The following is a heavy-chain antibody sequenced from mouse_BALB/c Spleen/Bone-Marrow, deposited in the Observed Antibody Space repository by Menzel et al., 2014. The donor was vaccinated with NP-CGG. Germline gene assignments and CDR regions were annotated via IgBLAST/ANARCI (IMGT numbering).Heavy chain of an antibody. V-gene: IGHV6-6*01. CDR2: IRSKPNNHAT. CDR1: GFTFSDAW. CDR3: MDGNLFAY. D-gene: IGHD2-1*01. Sequence: EVQLQQSGGGLVQPGGSMKLSCVASGFTFSDAWMDWVRQSPEKGLEWVAEIRSKPNNHATYYAESVKGRFTISRDDSKSSVYLQMNSLRAEDTGIYYCMDGNLFAYWGQGTLVTVSA. J-gene: IGHJ3*01.